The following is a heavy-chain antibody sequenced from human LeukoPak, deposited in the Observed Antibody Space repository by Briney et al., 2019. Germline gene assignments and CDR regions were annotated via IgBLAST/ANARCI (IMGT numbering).Heavy chain of an antibody. CDR2: ISYDGSNK. CDR1: GFTFSSYG. CDR3: AKVGPPLPDYYGMDV. D-gene: IGHD2-15*01. J-gene: IGHJ6*02. Sequence: PGRSLRLSCAASGFTFSSYGMHWVRQAPGKGLEWVAVISYDGSNKYYADSVKGRFTISRDNSKNTLYLQMNSLRAEDTAVYYCAKVGPPLPDYYGMDVWGQGTTVTVSS. V-gene: IGHV3-30*18.